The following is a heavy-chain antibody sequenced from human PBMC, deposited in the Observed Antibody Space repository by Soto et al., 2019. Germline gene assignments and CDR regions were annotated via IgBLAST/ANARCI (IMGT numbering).Heavy chain of an antibody. CDR2: INAGNGNT. V-gene: IGHV1-3*01. CDR1: GYTFTSYA. J-gene: IGHJ5*02. Sequence: ASVKVSCKASGYTFTSYAMHWVRQAPGQRLEWMGWINAGNGNTKYSQKFQGRITITRDTSATTAYMELSSLRSEDTAVYYCARDHSSSWYPWVPQVIYCFDPWGQGTLVTVSS. D-gene: IGHD6-13*01. CDR3: ARDHSSSWYPWVPQVIYCFDP.